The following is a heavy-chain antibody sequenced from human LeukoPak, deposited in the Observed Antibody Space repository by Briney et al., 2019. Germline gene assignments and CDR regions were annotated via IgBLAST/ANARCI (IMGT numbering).Heavy chain of an antibody. J-gene: IGHJ6*03. D-gene: IGHD3-10*01. Sequence: PSETLSLTCTVSGGSISSSSYYWGWIRQPPGKGLEWIGSIYYSGSTCYNPSLKSRVTISVDTSKNQFSLKLSSVTAADTAVYYCARHDHSGSYYKRAYYYYYMDVWGKGTTVTISS. V-gene: IGHV4-39*01. CDR1: GGSISSSSYY. CDR2: IYYSGST. CDR3: ARHDHSGSYYKRAYYYYYMDV.